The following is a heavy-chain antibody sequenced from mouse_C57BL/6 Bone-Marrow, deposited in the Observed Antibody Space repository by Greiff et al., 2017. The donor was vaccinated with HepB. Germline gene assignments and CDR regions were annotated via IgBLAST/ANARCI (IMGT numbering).Heavy chain of an antibody. J-gene: IGHJ4*01. Sequence: VQLQQSGPVLVKPGASVKMSCKASGYTFTDYYMNWVKQSHGKSLEWIGVINPYNGGTSYNQKFKGKATLTVDKSSSTAYMELNSLTSEDSAVYYCARSVDGYLYYYAMYYWGQGTSVTVSS. CDR3: ARSVDGYLYYYAMYY. V-gene: IGHV1-19*01. D-gene: IGHD2-3*01. CDR2: INPYNGGT. CDR1: GYTFTDYY.